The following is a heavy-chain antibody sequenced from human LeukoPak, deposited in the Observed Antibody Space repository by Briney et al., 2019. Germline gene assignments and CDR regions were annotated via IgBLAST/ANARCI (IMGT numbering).Heavy chain of an antibody. CDR1: GGTFSSYA. J-gene: IGHJ4*02. V-gene: IGHV1-69*05. CDR2: IIPIFGTA. D-gene: IGHD3-22*01. Sequence: GASVKVSCKASGGTFSSYAISWVRQAPGQGLEWMGGIIPIFGTANYAQKLQGRVTMTTDTSTSTAYMELRSLRSDDTAVYYCARVGIRNYYDSSGYSNDYWGQGTLVTVSS. CDR3: ARVGIRNYYDSSGYSNDY.